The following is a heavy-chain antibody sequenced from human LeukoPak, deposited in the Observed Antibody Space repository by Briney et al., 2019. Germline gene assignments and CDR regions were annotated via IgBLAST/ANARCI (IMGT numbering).Heavy chain of an antibody. CDR2: ISSSSYI. V-gene: IGHV3-21*01. CDR1: GFTFSSYS. Sequence: GGSLSLSCEASGFTFSSYSMNWVRQAPGKGLEWVSSISSSSYIYYADSVKGRFTISRDNAKNSLYLQMNSLRAEDTAVYYCARFYGDYGYWGQGTLVTVSS. D-gene: IGHD4-17*01. CDR3: ARFYGDYGY. J-gene: IGHJ4*02.